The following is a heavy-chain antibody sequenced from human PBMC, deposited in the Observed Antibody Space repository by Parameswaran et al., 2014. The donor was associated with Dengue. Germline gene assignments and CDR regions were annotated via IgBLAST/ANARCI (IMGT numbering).Heavy chain of an antibody. D-gene: IGHD3-22*01. CDR2: IYWDDDK. Sequence: PGKALEWLALIYWDDDKRYSPSLKSRLTITKDTSKNQVVLTMTNMDPVDTATYYCAHSPHYYDSSGNDYFYYGMDIWGQGTTVTVSS. CDR3: AHSPHYYDSSGNDYFYYGMDI. V-gene: IGHV2-5*02. J-gene: IGHJ6*02.